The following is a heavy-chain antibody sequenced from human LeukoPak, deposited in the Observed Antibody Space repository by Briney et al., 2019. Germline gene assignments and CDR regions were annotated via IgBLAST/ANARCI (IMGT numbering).Heavy chain of an antibody. CDR3: AELGITMIGGV. CDR1: GFTVSSNY. Sequence: PGVSLRLSCAASGFTVSSNYMNWVRQAPGKGLEWVSYISSSGSTIYYADSVKGRFTISRDNAKNSLYLQMNSLRAEDTAVYYCAELGITMIGGVWGKGTTVTISS. D-gene: IGHD3-10*02. V-gene: IGHV3-48*03. J-gene: IGHJ6*04. CDR2: ISSSGSTI.